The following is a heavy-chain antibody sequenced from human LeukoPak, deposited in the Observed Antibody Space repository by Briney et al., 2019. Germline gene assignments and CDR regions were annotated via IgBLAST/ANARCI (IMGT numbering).Heavy chain of an antibody. Sequence: GGSLRLSCAASGFTFSSYGMHWVRQAPGKGLEWVAVISYDGSNKYYADSVKGRFTISRDNSKNTLYLQMNSLRAEDTAVYYCAKDLRRYCSGGSCYLASWFDPWGQGTLVTVSS. CDR3: AKDLRRYCSGGSCYLASWFDP. J-gene: IGHJ5*02. CDR2: ISYDGSNK. D-gene: IGHD2-15*01. CDR1: GFTFSSYG. V-gene: IGHV3-30*18.